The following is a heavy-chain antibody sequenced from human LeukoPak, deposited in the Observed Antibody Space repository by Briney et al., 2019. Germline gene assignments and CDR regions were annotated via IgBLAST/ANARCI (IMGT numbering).Heavy chain of an antibody. Sequence: SETLSLTCTVSGGSISSSSYYWGWIRQPPGKGLEWIGSIYYSGSTYYNPSLKSRVTISVDTSKNQFSLKLSSVTAADTAVYYCARDSGAGKYYFDYWGQGTPVTVSS. D-gene: IGHD1-26*01. CDR3: ARDSGAGKYYFDY. CDR2: IYYSGST. CDR1: GGSISSSSYY. J-gene: IGHJ4*02. V-gene: IGHV4-39*07.